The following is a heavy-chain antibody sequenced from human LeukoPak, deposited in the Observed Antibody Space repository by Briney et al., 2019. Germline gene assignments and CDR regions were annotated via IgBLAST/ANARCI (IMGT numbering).Heavy chain of an antibody. D-gene: IGHD5-24*01. CDR2: ISSSGSTV. CDR3: ARARDGYNLGAFDI. Sequence: KPGGSLRLSCAASGLTFSDYYMSWIRQAPGKGLEWVSYISSSGSTVYYADSVKGRFTISRDNAKNSLYLQMNSLRAEDTAVYYCARARDGYNLGAFDIWGQGTMVTVSS. CDR1: GLTFSDYY. V-gene: IGHV3-11*04. J-gene: IGHJ3*02.